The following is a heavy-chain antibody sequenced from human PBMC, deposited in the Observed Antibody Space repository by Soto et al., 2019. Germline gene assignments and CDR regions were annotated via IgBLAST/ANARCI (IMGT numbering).Heavy chain of an antibody. CDR3: ASESVYSSSWTTEY. Sequence: QVQLVQSGAEVKKPGSSVKVSCKASGGTFSSYTISWVRQAPGQGLEWMGRIIPILGIANYAQKFQGRVTITADKSTSTAYMELSSLRSEDTAVYYCASESVYSSSWTTEYWGQGTLVTVSS. J-gene: IGHJ4*02. D-gene: IGHD6-13*01. V-gene: IGHV1-69*02. CDR1: GGTFSSYT. CDR2: IIPILGIA.